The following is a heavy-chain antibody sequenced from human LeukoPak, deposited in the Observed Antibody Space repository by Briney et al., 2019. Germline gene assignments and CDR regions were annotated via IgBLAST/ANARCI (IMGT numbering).Heavy chain of an antibody. CDR1: GFTFSSYW. CDR3: AKDTRPRPGRLDY. J-gene: IGHJ4*02. D-gene: IGHD2-15*01. CDR2: IKQDGSEK. Sequence: PGGSLRLSCAASGFTFSSYWMSWARQAPGKGLEWVANIKQDGSEKYYVDSVKGRFTISRDNAKNSLYLQMNSLRAEDTALYYCAKDTRPRPGRLDYWGQGTLVTVSS. V-gene: IGHV3-7*03.